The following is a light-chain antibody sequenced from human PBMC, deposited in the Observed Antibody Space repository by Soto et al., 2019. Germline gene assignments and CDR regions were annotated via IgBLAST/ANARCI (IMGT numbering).Light chain of an antibody. CDR1: QDIAGY. Sequence: IQLTQSPSSLSASLGDRVSITCRASQDIAGYLAWYQHKPGRAPELLIHAASSLQSGVPSRFSGSGSGTDFTLTINSLQPEDFATYYCQQAYSFPITFGQGTRLEI. CDR3: QQAYSFPIT. CDR2: AAS. V-gene: IGKV1-12*01. J-gene: IGKJ5*01.